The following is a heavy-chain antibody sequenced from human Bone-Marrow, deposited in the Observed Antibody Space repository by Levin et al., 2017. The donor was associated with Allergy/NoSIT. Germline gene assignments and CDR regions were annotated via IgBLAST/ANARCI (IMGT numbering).Heavy chain of an antibody. D-gene: IGHD5-18*01. CDR1: GGTFSSYA. J-gene: IGHJ6*02. CDR3: ARAREDVFQTDTAIHYYYYGMDV. V-gene: IGHV1-69*13. Sequence: SVKVSCKASGGTFSSYAISWVRQAPGQGLEWMGGIIPIFGTANYAQKFQGRVTITADESTSTAYMELSSLRSEDTAVYYCARAREDVFQTDTAIHYYYYGMDVWGQGTTVTVSS. CDR2: IIPIFGTA.